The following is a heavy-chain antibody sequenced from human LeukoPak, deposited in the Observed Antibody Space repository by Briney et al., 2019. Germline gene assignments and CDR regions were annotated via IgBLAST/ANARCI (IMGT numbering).Heavy chain of an antibody. D-gene: IGHD3-10*01. CDR1: GGSISSGSYY. CDR3: ARGDHFAAGRYNY. J-gene: IGHJ4*02. Sequence: PSETLSLTCTVSGGSISSGSYYWSWIRQPAGKGLEWIGRIYTTGSTNYNPSLKSRVTISIDTSKNQFSLKLSSVTAADTAVYYCARGDHFAAGRYNYWGQGTLVTVSS. V-gene: IGHV4-61*02. CDR2: IYTTGST.